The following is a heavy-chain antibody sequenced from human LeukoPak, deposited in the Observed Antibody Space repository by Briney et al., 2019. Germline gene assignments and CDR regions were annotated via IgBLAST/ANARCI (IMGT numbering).Heavy chain of an antibody. CDR1: GFTFSSHE. V-gene: IGHV3-48*03. CDR3: ARRLVDTAMVDPPHAFDI. J-gene: IGHJ3*02. CDR2: ISSGGSTI. Sequence: AGGSLRLSCAASGFTFSSHEMNWVRQPPGKGLEWVSYISSGGSTIYYADSVKGRFTISRDNAKNSLYLQMNSLRDEDTAVYYCARRLVDTAMVDPPHAFDIWGQGTMVTVSS. D-gene: IGHD5-18*01.